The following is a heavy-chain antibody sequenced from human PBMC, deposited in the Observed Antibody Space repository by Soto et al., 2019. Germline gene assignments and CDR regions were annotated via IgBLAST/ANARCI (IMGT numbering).Heavy chain of an antibody. V-gene: IGHV3-74*01. CDR3: VRGASSGYYRIDY. D-gene: IGHD3-22*01. CDR1: GFTFSSYW. Sequence: GGSLRLSCAASGFTFSSYWMHWVRQVPGKGLVWVSRISPDGKNTNYADSVKGRFTISRDNAKNTVFLHMNILRVEDMAVYYCVRGASSGYYRIDYWGQGALVTVSS. CDR2: ISPDGKNT. J-gene: IGHJ4*02.